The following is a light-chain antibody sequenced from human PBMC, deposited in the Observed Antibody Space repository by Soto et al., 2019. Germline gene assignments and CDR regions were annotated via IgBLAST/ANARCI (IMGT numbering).Light chain of an antibody. V-gene: IGKV2-24*01. CDR1: QSLVHTDGKTY. J-gene: IGKJ1*01. CDR2: KIS. Sequence: DIVLTQTPLSSPVTLGQPASISCTSSQSLVHTDGKTYLSWLQQRPGQPPRLLIYKISDRLSGVPDRFTGSGAGTDFTLKISRVEAEDVGVYYCMQGTHWPWTLGQGTKVDIK. CDR3: MQGTHWPWT.